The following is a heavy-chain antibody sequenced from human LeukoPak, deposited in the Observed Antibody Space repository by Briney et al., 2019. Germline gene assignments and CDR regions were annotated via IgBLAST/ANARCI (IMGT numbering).Heavy chain of an antibody. D-gene: IGHD6-19*01. CDR3: ARELHRSGWTDYYYYYGMDV. CDR2: IDYSGST. CDR1: GGSISSSSYY. J-gene: IGHJ6*02. V-gene: IGHV4-39*07. Sequence: SETLSLTCTVSGGSISSSSYYWGWIRQPPGKGLEWIGSIDYSGSTYYNPSLKSRVTISVDTSKNQFSLKLSSVTAADTAVYYCARELHRSGWTDYYYYYGMDVWGQGTTVTVSS.